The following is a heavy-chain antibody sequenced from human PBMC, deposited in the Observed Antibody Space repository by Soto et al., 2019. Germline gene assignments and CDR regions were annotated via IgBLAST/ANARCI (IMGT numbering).Heavy chain of an antibody. J-gene: IGHJ5*02. CDR2: IYYSGST. V-gene: IGHV4-59*08. D-gene: IGHD2-15*01. CDR1: GGSISSYY. CDR3: ARTDIVVVVAASSGYWFDP. Sequence: QVQLQESGPGLVKPSETLSLTCTGSGGSISSYYWSWIRQPPGKGLEWIGYIYYSGSTNYNPSLKSRVTISVDTSKHQFSLKLSSVTAADTAVYYCARTDIVVVVAASSGYWFDPWVQGTLVTVSS.